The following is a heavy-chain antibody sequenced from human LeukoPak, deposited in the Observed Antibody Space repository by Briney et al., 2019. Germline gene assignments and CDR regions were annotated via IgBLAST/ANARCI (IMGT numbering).Heavy chain of an antibody. D-gene: IGHD3-10*01. Sequence: SQTLSLTCAVSGGSFSSCGYPGSRIRQPPGKGLEWIGCNYRSGSPYYNPSLKSRVTISVDRTKSQFSLKLSFVSAADTAVYFCAGGSSGGPNYFDYWGQGTLVTVSS. V-gene: IGHV4-30-2*01. CDR2: NYRSGSP. CDR3: AGGSSGGPNYFDY. CDR1: GGSFSSCGYP. J-gene: IGHJ4*02.